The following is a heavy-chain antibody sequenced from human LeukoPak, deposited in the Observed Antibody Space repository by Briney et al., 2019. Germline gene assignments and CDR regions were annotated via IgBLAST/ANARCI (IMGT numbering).Heavy chain of an antibody. D-gene: IGHD5-24*01. CDR1: GGSISTYY. V-gene: IGHV4-59*01. J-gene: IGHJ5*02. Sequence: PSETLSLTCTVSGGSISTYYWSWIRQPPGKGLEWIGYIHYSGSSNYNPSLKSRVTISVDTSKNQFSLKLSSVTAADTAVYYCARFTPQGYGWGGYNRFDPWGQGTLVTVSS. CDR2: IHYSGSS. CDR3: ARFTPQGYGWGGYNRFDP.